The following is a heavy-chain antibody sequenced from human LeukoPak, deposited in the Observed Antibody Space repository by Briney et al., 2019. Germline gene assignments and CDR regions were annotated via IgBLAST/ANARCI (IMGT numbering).Heavy chain of an antibody. D-gene: IGHD3-10*02. CDR3: AELGITMIGGV. V-gene: IGHV3-48*04. CDR1: GFVFSTHG. Sequence: GGSLRLSCAASGFVFSTHGMNWVRQAPGKGLEWVSYISSSGSTIYYADSVKGRFTISRDNAKNSLYLQMNSLRAEDTAVYYCAELGITMIGGVWGKGTTVTISS. J-gene: IGHJ6*04. CDR2: ISSSGSTI.